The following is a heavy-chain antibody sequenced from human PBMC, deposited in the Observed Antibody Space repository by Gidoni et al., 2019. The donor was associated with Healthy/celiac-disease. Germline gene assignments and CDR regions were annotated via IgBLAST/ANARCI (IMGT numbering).Heavy chain of an antibody. Sequence: QMQLAQSGLEVKKPGTPVKVFCRAPGFTFPSSAVQWVRQARGQRLEWIGWIVVGSGNTNYAQKVQERVTITRDMSTSTAYMELSSLRSEDTAVYYCAAFPLVPAAIYFDYWGQGTLVTVSS. V-gene: IGHV1-58*01. CDR2: IVVGSGNT. D-gene: IGHD2-2*01. CDR3: AAFPLVPAAIYFDY. J-gene: IGHJ4*02. CDR1: GFTFPSSA.